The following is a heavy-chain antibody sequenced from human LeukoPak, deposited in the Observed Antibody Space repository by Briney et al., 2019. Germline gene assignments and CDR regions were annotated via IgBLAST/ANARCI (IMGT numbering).Heavy chain of an antibody. CDR2: ISYDGSNK. D-gene: IGHD4-23*01. V-gene: IGHV3-30*14. CDR3: ARDRTYGGNTRWSVPY. Sequence: PGRSLRLSCAASGFTFSSYAMHWVRQAPGKGLEWVAVISYDGSNKYYADSVKGRFTISRDNSKNTLYLQMNSLRAEDTAVYYCARDRTYGGNTRWSVPYWGQGTLVTVSS. J-gene: IGHJ4*02. CDR1: GFTFSSYA.